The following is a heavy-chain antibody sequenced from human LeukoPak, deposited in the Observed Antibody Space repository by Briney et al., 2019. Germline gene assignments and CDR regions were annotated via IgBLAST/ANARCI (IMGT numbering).Heavy chain of an antibody. Sequence: SETLSLTCTVSGGSISSSSYYWGWIRQPPGKGLEWIGSIYYSGSTYYNPSLKSRVTICVDTSKNQFSLKLSSVTAADTAVYYCASQVYSSGWRWGQGTLVTVSS. J-gene: IGHJ4*02. CDR2: IYYSGST. D-gene: IGHD6-19*01. CDR1: GGSISSSSYY. V-gene: IGHV4-39*01. CDR3: ASQVYSSGWR.